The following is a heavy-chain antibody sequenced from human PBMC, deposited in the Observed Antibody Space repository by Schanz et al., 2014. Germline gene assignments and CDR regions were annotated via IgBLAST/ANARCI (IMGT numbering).Heavy chain of an antibody. CDR2: IGYLGDT. CDR1: GFTLSNSD. V-gene: IGHV3-13*01. J-gene: IGHJ4*02. D-gene: IGHD1-1*01. CDR3: ARGTDWNLHY. Sequence: VQMVESGGGVVQPGRSLRLSCAASGFTLSNSDMHWARQGTGKGLEWVSTIGYLGDTYYPDSVKGRFTVSRDSGQNSLYLQINSLRAGDTAVYYCARGTDWNLHYWGQGALVAVSS.